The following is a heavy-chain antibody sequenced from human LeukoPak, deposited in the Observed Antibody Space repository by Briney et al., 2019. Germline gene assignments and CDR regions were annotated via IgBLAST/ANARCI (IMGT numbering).Heavy chain of an antibody. V-gene: IGHV4-30-4*01. CDR2: IYYSGST. Sequence: PSETLSLTCTVSGGSISSGDYYWSWIRQPPGKGLEWIGYIYYSGSTYYNPSLKSRVTISVDTSKNQFSLKLSSVTAADTAVYYCARHGAVADPYYFDYWGQGILVIVSS. CDR3: ARHGAVADPYYFDY. CDR1: GGSISSGDYY. D-gene: IGHD6-19*01. J-gene: IGHJ4*02.